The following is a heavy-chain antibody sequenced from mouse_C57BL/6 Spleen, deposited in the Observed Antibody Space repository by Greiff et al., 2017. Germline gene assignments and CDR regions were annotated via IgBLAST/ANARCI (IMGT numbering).Heavy chain of an antibody. V-gene: IGHV1-15*01. J-gene: IGHJ3*01. Sequence: VQLVESGAELVRPGASVTLSCKASGYTFTDYEMHWVKQTPVHGLEWIGAIDPETGGTAYNQKFKGKAILTADKSSSTAYMELRSLTSEDSAVYYCTRGDGYDGSFAYWGQGTLVTVSA. D-gene: IGHD2-2*01. CDR1: GYTFTDYE. CDR3: TRGDGYDGSFAY. CDR2: IDPETGGT.